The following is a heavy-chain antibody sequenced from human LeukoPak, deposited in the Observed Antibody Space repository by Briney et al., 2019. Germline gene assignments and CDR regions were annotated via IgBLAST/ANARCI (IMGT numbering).Heavy chain of an antibody. CDR3: ARDTGIISFDY. V-gene: IGHV3-30-3*01. Sequence: PGGSLRLSCAASGFTFSSYAMHWVRQAPGKGLEWVAVISYDGSNKYYADSVKGRSTISRDNSKNTLYLQMNSLRAEDTAVYYCARDTGIISFDYWGQGTLVTVSS. CDR1: GFTFSSYA. J-gene: IGHJ4*02. D-gene: IGHD1-14*01. CDR2: ISYDGSNK.